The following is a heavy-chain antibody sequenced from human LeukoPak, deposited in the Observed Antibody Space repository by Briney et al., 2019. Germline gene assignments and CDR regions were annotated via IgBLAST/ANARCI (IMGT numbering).Heavy chain of an antibody. D-gene: IGHD3-10*01. V-gene: IGHV3-11*04. CDR3: ARDFAREFTIDY. CDR1: GFTFSDYY. J-gene: IGHJ4*02. CDR2: ISSSSNII. Sequence: GGSLRLSCEASGFTFSDYYMSWIRQPPGKGLQWVSYISSSSNIIYYADSVKGRFTISRDNAKNSLFLQMNSLRAGDTAVYYCARDFAREFTIDYWGQGTLVTVSS.